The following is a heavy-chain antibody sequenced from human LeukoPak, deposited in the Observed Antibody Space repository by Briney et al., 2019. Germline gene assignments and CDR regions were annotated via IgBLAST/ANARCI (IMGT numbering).Heavy chain of an antibody. CDR3: ASLWELTMA. CDR1: GFRFSNYE. V-gene: IGHV3-48*03. CDR2: NSIGGDTR. J-gene: IGHJ5*02. Sequence: GESLRLSCAASGFRFSNYEMDWVRQAPGKGLEWVSYNSIGGDTRHYADSVKGRFTISRDNAKNSVYLQMDSLRAEDTAVYFCASLWELTMAWGQGTLVTVSS. D-gene: IGHD3-16*01.